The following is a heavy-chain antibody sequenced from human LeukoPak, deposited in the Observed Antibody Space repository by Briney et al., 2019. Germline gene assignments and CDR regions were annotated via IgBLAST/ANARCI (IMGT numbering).Heavy chain of an antibody. V-gene: IGHV4-34*01. Sequence: PSETLSLTCAVYGGSFSEYYWSWIRQPPGKGLEWIGEINHSGSTSYNPSLTSRVTISVDTSKNQFSLNLRSVTAADTAVYFCARHKGQAEGKEAFDIWGQGTMVTVSS. CDR2: INHSGST. CDR1: GGSFSEYY. D-gene: IGHD3-10*01. J-gene: IGHJ3*02. CDR3: ARHKGQAEGKEAFDI.